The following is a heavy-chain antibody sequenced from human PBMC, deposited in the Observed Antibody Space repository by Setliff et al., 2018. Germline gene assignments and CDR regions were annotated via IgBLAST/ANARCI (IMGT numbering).Heavy chain of an antibody. CDR2: IIPIFGTA. CDR1: GGTFSSYA. Sequence: SVKVSCKASGGTFSSYAISWVRQAPGQGLEWMGRIIPIFGTANYAQKFQGRVTITADKSTSTACMELSSLRSEDTAVYYCARGPIPPDSGSFYWYAFDIWGQGTMVTVSS. CDR3: ARGPIPPDSGSFYWYAFDI. D-gene: IGHD1-26*01. J-gene: IGHJ3*02. V-gene: IGHV1-69*06.